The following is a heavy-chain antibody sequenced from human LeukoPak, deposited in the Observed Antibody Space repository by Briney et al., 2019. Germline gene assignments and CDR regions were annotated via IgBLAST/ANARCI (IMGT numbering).Heavy chain of an antibody. D-gene: IGHD3-22*01. J-gene: IGHJ5*02. V-gene: IGHV4-39*07. CDR1: GGSISSSSYY. CDR2: IYYSGST. CDR3: AKVPHGPDYHDSSDEGSAGFDP. Sequence: SETLSLTCTVSGGSISSSSYYWGWIRQPPGKGLEWIGSIYYSGSTYYNPSLKSRVTISVDTSKNQFSLKLSSVTAADTAVYYCAKVPHGPDYHDSSDEGSAGFDPWGQGTLVTVSS.